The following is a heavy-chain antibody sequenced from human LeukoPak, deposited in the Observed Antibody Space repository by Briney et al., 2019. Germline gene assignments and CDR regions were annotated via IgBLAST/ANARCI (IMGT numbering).Heavy chain of an antibody. V-gene: IGHV4-59*08. Sequence: LETLSLTCTVSGGSISSYYWSWIRQPPGKGLEWIGYICYSGSTNYNPSLKSRVTISVDTSKNQFSLKLSSVTAADTAVYYCAAGYYDILTGYGAHDYWGQGTLVTVSS. J-gene: IGHJ4*02. CDR2: ICYSGST. CDR3: AAGYYDILTGYGAHDY. CDR1: GGSISSYY. D-gene: IGHD3-9*01.